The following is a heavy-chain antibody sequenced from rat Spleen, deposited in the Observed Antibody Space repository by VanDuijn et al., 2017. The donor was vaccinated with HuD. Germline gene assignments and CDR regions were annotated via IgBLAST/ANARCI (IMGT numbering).Heavy chain of an antibody. CDR1: EHYISSSYR. J-gene: IGHJ2*01. CDR3: TRSPYYYGGHR. V-gene: IGHV3-3*01. D-gene: IGHD1-12*02. Sequence: EVQLQESGPGLVKPSQSLSLTCSVTEHYISSSYRWSWIRKFPGNELDWMGYINSAGNTNYNPSLKSRISITRDPSKNQFFLQVNSVTTEDTATYYCTRSPYYYGGHRWGQGVMVTVSS. CDR2: INSAGNT.